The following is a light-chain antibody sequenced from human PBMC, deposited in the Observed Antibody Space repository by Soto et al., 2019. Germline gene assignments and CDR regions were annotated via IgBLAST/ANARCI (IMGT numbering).Light chain of an antibody. CDR3: CSYAGSYSWV. CDR1: SSNVGGYTY. CDR2: DVT. J-gene: IGLJ3*02. V-gene: IGLV2-11*01. Sequence: QSALTQPRSVSGSPGQSVTISCTGTSSNVGGYTYVSWYQQHPGIAPQLIIYDVTKRPSGVPDRFSGSKSGNTASLTISGLQAEDEADYYCCSYAGSYSWVFGGGTKPTVL.